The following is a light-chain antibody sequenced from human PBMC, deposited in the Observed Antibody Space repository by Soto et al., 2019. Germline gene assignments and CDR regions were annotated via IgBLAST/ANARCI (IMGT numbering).Light chain of an antibody. CDR2: GAS. J-gene: IGKJ2*01. CDR1: QSVSSN. CDR3: QQYNNWPPLYT. Sequence: EIVMTQCPATLSVSPGERATLSCRASQSVSSNLAWDQQKPGQAPRLLIYGASTRATGIPARFSGSGSGTDVALAISSLQSEGVAVYYCQQYNNWPPLYTFGQGTKLEIK. V-gene: IGKV3-15*01.